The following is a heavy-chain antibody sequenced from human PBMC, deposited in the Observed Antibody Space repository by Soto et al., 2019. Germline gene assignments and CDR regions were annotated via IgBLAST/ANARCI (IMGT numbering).Heavy chain of an antibody. CDR2: VYPGDSET. CDR3: ARDSSGIAAAGMAYGMDV. J-gene: IGHJ6*02. CDR1: GYDFTTFW. D-gene: IGHD6-13*01. Sequence: GESLKISCQGGGYDFTTFWIAWVRQMPGKGLEWMGIVYPGDSETRYSPSFQGQVTISADKSTNTAYLQWTSLKASDTAMYYCARDSSGIAAAGMAYGMDVWGQGTTVTVSS. V-gene: IGHV5-51*01.